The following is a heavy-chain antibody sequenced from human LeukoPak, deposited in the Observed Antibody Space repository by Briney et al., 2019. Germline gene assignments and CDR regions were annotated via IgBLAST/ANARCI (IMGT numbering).Heavy chain of an antibody. CDR3: AGLVGRYSSGLYYYYFDY. CDR1: GDSTNSLDL. J-gene: IGHJ4*02. Sequence: SETLSLTCTVSGDSTNSLDLWSWVRQPPGKGLEWIGEMYLSGTTHSNPSVKSRVTISIDKSKNQFFLNLSSVTAADTAVYYCAGLVGRYSSGLYYYYFDYWGQGTLVTVSS. V-gene: IGHV4-4*02. D-gene: IGHD3-22*01. CDR2: MYLSGTT.